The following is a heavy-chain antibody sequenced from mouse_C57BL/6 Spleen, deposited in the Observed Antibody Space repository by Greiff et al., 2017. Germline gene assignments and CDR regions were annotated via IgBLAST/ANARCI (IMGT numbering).Heavy chain of an antibody. V-gene: IGHV1-5*01. CDR3: TRRSSGYYFDY. CDR1: GYTFTSYW. CDR2: IYPGNSDT. D-gene: IGHD3-2*02. J-gene: IGHJ2*01. Sequence: EVQLQQSGTVLARPGASVKMSCKTSGYTFTSYWMHWVKQRPGQGLAWIGAIYPGNSDTSYNQKFKGKAKLTVVKSASTAYMELSSLTNEDSAVYYCTRRSSGYYFDYWGQGTTLTVSS.